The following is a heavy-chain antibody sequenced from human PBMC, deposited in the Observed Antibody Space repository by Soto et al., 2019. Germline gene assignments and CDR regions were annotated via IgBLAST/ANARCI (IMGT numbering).Heavy chain of an antibody. CDR1: GGSISSRSYY. V-gene: IGHV4-39*01. J-gene: IGHJ6*02. Sequence: LSLTCTVSGGSISSRSYYWGWIRQPPGKGLEWIGSMYYSGSTYYNPSLKSRVTISVDTSKNQFSLKLSSVTAADTAVYYCAADTVTLYYYYYGMDVWGQGTTVTVSS. CDR2: MYYSGST. D-gene: IGHD4-17*01. CDR3: AADTVTLYYYYYGMDV.